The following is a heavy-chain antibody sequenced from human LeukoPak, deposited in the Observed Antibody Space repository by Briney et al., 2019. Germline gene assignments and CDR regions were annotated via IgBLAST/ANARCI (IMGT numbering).Heavy chain of an antibody. CDR1: GFTFSIYS. CDR3: AREQLGMITFGGVIA. CDR2: ISSSRSYI. J-gene: IGHJ5*02. V-gene: IGHV3-21*01. D-gene: IGHD3-16*02. Sequence: GGSLRLSCAASGFTFSIYSMNWVRQAPGKWREWVSSISSSRSYIYYADSVKGRFTISRDNAKNSLYLQMNSLRAEDTAVYYCAREQLGMITFGGVIALGQGTLVTVSS.